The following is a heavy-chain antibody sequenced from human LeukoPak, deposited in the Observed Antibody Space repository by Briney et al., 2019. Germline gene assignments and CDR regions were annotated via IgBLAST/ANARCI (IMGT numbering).Heavy chain of an antibody. J-gene: IGHJ6*02. Sequence: PGGSLRLSCAASGFTFSSYGMHWVRQAPGKGLEWVAVISYGGSNKYYADSVKGRFTISRDNSKNTLYLQMNSLRAEDTAVYYCARELIVVVPAAMYYYYYGMDVWGQGTTVTVSS. CDR2: ISYGGSNK. V-gene: IGHV3-30*03. CDR3: ARELIVVVPAAMYYYYYGMDV. D-gene: IGHD2-2*01. CDR1: GFTFSSYG.